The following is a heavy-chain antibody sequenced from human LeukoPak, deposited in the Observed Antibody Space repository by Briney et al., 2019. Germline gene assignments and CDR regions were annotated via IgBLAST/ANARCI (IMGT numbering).Heavy chain of an antibody. D-gene: IGHD6-13*01. Sequence: SETLSLTCTVSGGSISSYYWSWIRQPPGKGLEWIGYIYYSGSTNYNPSLKSRVTISVDTSKNQFSPKLSSVTAADTAVYYCARGIPGIAAAGTPFPFDYWGQGTLVTVSS. CDR3: ARGIPGIAAAGTPFPFDY. CDR1: GGSISSYY. CDR2: IYYSGST. J-gene: IGHJ4*02. V-gene: IGHV4-59*01.